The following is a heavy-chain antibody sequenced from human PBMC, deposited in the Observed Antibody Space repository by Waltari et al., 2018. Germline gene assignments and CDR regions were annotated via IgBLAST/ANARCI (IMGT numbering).Heavy chain of an antibody. CDR3: ATAHTVDI. CDR2: RKSKSDGGTT. D-gene: IGHD4-17*01. V-gene: IGHV3-15*01. Sequence: EVQLVESGGGSVKPGGSLRLACAASGFTFSDARMTGVRQAPGKGREWVGRRKSKSDGGTTYYAAPVRGRFTISRDDSKNTLYLQMNSLKTDTGVYYCATAHTVDIWGQGTMVTVSS. CDR1: GFTFSDAR. J-gene: IGHJ3*02.